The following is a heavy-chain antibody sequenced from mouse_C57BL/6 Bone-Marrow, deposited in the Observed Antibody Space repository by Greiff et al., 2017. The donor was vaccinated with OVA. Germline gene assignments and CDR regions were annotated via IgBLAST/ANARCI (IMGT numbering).Heavy chain of an antibody. V-gene: IGHV1-64*01. Sequence: QVQLQPPGAELVKPGASVKLSCTASGYTFTSYWMNWVQQRPGKGLEWIGMFHPNSGSTKYNEKFKSQATLTVDKSSSTAYMQLSSLTSEDSAVYYGARPHCGSTGFAYWGQGTLVTVSA. CDR2: FHPNSGST. D-gene: IGHD1-1*01. CDR1: GYTFTSYW. CDR3: ARPHCGSTGFAY. J-gene: IGHJ3*01.